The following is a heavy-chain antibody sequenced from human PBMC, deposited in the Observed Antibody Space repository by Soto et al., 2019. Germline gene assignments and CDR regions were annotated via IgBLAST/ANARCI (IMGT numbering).Heavy chain of an antibody. V-gene: IGHV1-46*01. CDR3: SVDHAYNNPYYCFYGVDV. CDR2: INPNGGKT. CDR1: GYAFSSYY. Sequence: QVQLLQAGAEVKKSGASVKVSCKASGYAFSSYYMHWVRQAPGQGLEWMGLINPNGGKTTDAQKFQGRVNVPRDTCTSTVDMELSSLISEDTALYCCSVDHAYNNPYYCFYGVDVVGQGTTVTV. J-gene: IGHJ6*02. D-gene: IGHD4-4*01.